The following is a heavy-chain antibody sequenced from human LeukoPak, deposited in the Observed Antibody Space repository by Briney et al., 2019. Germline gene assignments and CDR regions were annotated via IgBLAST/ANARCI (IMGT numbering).Heavy chain of an antibody. CDR1: GGSISSGGYS. D-gene: IGHD7-27*01. CDR2: TYHSGST. CDR3: AREALGIFDY. V-gene: IGHV4-30-2*01. Sequence: PSQTLSLTCVVSGGSISSGGYSWSWIRQPPGKGLEWIGYTYHSGSTYYNPSLKSRVTISVDRSKNQFSLKLNSVTAADTAVYYCAREALGIFDYWGQGTLVTVSS. J-gene: IGHJ4*02.